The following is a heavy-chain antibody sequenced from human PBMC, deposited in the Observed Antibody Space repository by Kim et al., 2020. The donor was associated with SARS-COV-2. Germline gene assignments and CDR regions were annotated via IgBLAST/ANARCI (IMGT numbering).Heavy chain of an antibody. V-gene: IGHV3-73*01. D-gene: IGHD5-12*01. J-gene: IGHJ3*02. CDR2: IRRDGNNYAT. Sequence: GGSLRLSCAASGISFSGTTIHWVRQASGKGLEWVGRIRRDGNNYATEYAASVKGRSTTSRDDSKDTAYLETNSLKSEDTAICYCTGTPPYSDTYWDALDIWGEGTMVTVSS. CDR3: TGTPPYSDTYWDALDI. CDR1: GISFSGTT.